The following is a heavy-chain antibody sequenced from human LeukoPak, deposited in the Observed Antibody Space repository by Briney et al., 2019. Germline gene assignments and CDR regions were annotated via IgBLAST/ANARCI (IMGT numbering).Heavy chain of an antibody. D-gene: IGHD6-6*01. V-gene: IGHV3-33*06. J-gene: IGHJ4*02. CDR3: ANWIGSSSRDY. Sequence: GRSLRLSCAASGFSFSTYGMHWVRQAPGKGLEWVALIWYDESNKYYADSVKGRFTISRDNSKNTLYLQMDRLRAEDTAVYYCANWIGSSSRDYWGQGTLVTVSS. CDR2: IWYDESNK. CDR1: GFSFSTYG.